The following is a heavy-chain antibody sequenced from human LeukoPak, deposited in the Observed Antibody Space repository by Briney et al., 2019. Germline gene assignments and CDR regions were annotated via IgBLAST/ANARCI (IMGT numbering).Heavy chain of an antibody. J-gene: IGHJ3*02. CDR1: GYTFTGYY. CDR2: INPSGGST. D-gene: IGHD5-24*01. CDR3: ARETSRDGYNDAFDI. V-gene: IGHV1-46*01. Sequence: ASVKVSCKASGYTFTGYYMHWVRQAPGQGLEWMGIINPSGGSTSYAQKFQGRVTMTRDISTSTVSMELSSLRSEDTAVYYCARETSRDGYNDAFDIWGQGTMVTVSS.